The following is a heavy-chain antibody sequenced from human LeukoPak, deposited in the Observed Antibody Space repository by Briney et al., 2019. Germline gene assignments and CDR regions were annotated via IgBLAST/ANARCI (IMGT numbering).Heavy chain of an antibody. CDR3: AKDKAPYYYDSSGYLDY. D-gene: IGHD3-22*01. J-gene: IGHJ4*02. CDR1: GFTFDDYA. CDR2: ISWNSGSI. Sequence: GGSLRLSCAASGFTFDDYAMHWVRRAPGKGLEWVSGISWNSGSIGYADSVKGRFTISRDNAKNSLYLQMNSLGAEDTALYYCAKDKAPYYYDSSGYLDYWGQGTLVTVSS. V-gene: IGHV3-9*01.